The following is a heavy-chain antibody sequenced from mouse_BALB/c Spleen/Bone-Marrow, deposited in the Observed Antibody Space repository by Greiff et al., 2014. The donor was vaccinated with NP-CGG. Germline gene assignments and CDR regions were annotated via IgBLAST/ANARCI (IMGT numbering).Heavy chain of an antibody. Sequence: VQGVESGAELMKPGASVKISCKATGYTFSSYWIEWVKQRPGHGLEWIGEILPGSGSTNYNEKFKGKATFTADTPSNTAYMQLSSLTSEDSAVYYCARTGTDWYFDVWGAGTTVTVSS. V-gene: IGHV1-9*01. CDR1: GYTFSSYW. CDR2: ILPGSGST. J-gene: IGHJ1*01. D-gene: IGHD4-1*01. CDR3: ARTGTDWYFDV.